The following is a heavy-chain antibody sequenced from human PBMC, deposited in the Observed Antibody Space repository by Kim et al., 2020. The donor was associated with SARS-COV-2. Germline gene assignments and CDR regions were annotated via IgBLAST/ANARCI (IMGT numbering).Heavy chain of an antibody. CDR2: IYYSGST. V-gene: IGHV4-59*13. D-gene: IGHD1-26*01. Sequence: SETLSLTCTVSGGSISSYYWSWIRQPPGKGLEWIGYIYYSGSTNYNPSLKSRVTISVDTSKNQFSLKLSSVTAADTAVYYCARERSGSNDYWGQGTLVTVSS. J-gene: IGHJ4*02. CDR1: GGSISSYY. CDR3: ARERSGSNDY.